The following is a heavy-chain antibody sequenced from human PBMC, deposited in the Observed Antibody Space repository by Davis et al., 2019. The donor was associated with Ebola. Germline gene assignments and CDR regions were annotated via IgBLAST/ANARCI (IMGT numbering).Heavy chain of an antibody. V-gene: IGHV1-3*01. J-gene: IGHJ6*02. CDR3: ARAAELGGMDV. Sequence: AASPKLSCKASGYTFTSYALHWVRQAPGQRLEWMGWINVGNGYTKYSQNFQDRVTITRDTSASTAYMELSSLRSEDTAVYYCARAAELGGMDVWGQGSTVTVSS. CDR1: GYTFTSYA. D-gene: IGHD7-27*01. CDR2: INVGNGYT.